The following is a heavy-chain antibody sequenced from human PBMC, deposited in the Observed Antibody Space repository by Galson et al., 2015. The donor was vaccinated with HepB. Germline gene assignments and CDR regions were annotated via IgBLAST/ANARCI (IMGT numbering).Heavy chain of an antibody. Sequence: SVKVSCKASGGTFSSYAISWVRQAPGQGLEWMGGIIPIFGTANYAQKFQGRVTITADESTSTAYMELSSLRSEDTAVYYCARPGDDYGDFEYFQHWGQGTLVTVSS. CDR2: IIPIFGTA. CDR3: ARPGDDYGDFEYFQH. D-gene: IGHD4-17*01. V-gene: IGHV1-69*13. CDR1: GGTFSSYA. J-gene: IGHJ1*01.